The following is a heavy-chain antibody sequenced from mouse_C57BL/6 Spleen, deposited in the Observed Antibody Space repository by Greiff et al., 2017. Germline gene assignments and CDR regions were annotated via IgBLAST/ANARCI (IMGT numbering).Heavy chain of an antibody. D-gene: IGHD1-2*01. CDR2: IYPGSGST. CDR3: ARSPISITTAPDYFDY. CDR1: GYTFTSYW. V-gene: IGHV1-55*01. Sequence: QVQLQQPGAELVKPGASVKMSCKASGYTFTSYWITWVKQRPGQGLEWIGDIYPGSGSTNYNEKFKSKATLTVDTSSSTAYMQLSSLTSEDSAVYYCARSPISITTAPDYFDYWGQGTTLTVSS. J-gene: IGHJ2*01.